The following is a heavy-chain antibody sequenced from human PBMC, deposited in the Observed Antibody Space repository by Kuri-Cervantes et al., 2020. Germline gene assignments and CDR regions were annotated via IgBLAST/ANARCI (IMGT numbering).Heavy chain of an antibody. D-gene: IGHD6-13*01. CDR2: IKQDGSEK. V-gene: IGHV3-7*01. J-gene: IGHJ6*03. Sequence: GGSLRLSCAASGFTFSSYWMSWVRQAPGKGLEWVANIKQDGSEKYYVDSVKGRFTISRDNAKNSLYLQMNSLRAEDTAVYYCARLGDSSSWYFIGYYYMGVWGKGTTVTVSS. CDR1: GFTFSSYW. CDR3: ARLGDSSSWYFIGYYYMGV.